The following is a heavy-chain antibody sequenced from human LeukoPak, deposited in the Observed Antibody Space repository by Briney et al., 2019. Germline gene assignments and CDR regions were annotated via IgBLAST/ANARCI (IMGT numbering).Heavy chain of an antibody. Sequence: SQTPSLTCAISGDSVSSNSAAWNWIRQSPSRGLEWLGRTYYRSKWNNDYAVSLKSRITISPDTSNNQFSLQLNSVTPEDTAVYYCARDHSGWTHDSFDIWGQGTMVTVSS. V-gene: IGHV6-1*01. CDR3: ARDHSGWTHDSFDI. CDR2: TYYRSKWNN. J-gene: IGHJ3*02. D-gene: IGHD6-19*01. CDR1: GDSVSSNSAA.